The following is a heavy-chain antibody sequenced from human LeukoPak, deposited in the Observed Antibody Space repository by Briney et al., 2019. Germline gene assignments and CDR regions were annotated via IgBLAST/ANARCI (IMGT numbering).Heavy chain of an antibody. Sequence: SETLSLTSTVAGGSISSYYWRWILQPPGKGGEGFGDIYYNGGTNYNPSPQRRVTITLDTTKNQLFLKLSPVTAADTAVYYCAGGPYYYDSSGYLTCGQGTLVTVSS. J-gene: IGHJ5*02. CDR3: AGGPYYYDSSGYLT. CDR1: GGSISSYY. CDR2: IYYNGGT. V-gene: IGHV4-59*12. D-gene: IGHD3-22*01.